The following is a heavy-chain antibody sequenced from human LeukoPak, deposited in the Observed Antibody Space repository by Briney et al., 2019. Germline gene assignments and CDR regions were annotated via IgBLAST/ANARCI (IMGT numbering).Heavy chain of an antibody. V-gene: IGHV1-2*02. J-gene: IGHJ4*02. D-gene: IGHD3-10*01. CDR3: ARDRNRGRWFGELFL. CDR1: GYTFTGYY. Sequence: ASVKVSCKASGYTFTGYYMHWVRQAPGQGLEWMGWINPNSGGTNYAQKFQGRVTMTRDTSISTAYMELSRLRSDDMAVYYCARDRNRGRWFGELFLWGQGTLVTVSS. CDR2: INPNSGGT.